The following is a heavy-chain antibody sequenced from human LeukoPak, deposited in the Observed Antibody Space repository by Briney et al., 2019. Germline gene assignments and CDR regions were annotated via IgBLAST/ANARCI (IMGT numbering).Heavy chain of an antibody. D-gene: IGHD3-22*01. J-gene: IGHJ4*02. CDR2: INPNSGGT. V-gene: IGHV1-2*02. CDR3: ARGYFRWSYYDSSGYYDY. CDR1: GYTFTSYG. Sequence: VASVKVSCKASGYTFTSYGISWVRQAPGQGLEWMGWINPNSGGTNYAQKFQGRVTMTRDTSISTAYMELSRLRSDDTAVYYCARGYFRWSYYDSSGYYDYWGQGTLVTVSS.